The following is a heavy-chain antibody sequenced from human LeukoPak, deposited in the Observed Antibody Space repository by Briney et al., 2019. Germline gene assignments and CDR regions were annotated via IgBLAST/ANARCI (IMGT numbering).Heavy chain of an antibody. J-gene: IGHJ6*03. V-gene: IGHV4-30-4*07. CDR3: ARLNYYYYMDV. CDR1: GGSINSGGYS. Sequence: PSETLSLTCAVSGGSINSGGYSWSWIRQPPGKGLEWIGYIYYSGNTYYNPSLKSRVTISVDTSKNQFSLKLNSVTAADTAVYYCARLNYYYYMDVWGKGTTVTVSS. CDR2: IYYSGNT.